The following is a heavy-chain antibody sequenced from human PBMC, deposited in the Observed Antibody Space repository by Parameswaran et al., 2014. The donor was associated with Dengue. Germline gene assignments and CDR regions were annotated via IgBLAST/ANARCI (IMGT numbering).Heavy chain of an antibody. V-gene: IGHV3-30*04. D-gene: IGHD5-12*01. Sequence: VRQAPGKGLEWVAVISYDGSNKYYADSVKGRFTISRDNSKNTLYLQMNSLRAEDTAVYYCARPGYSGYDFDYWGQGTLVTVSS. CDR2: ISYDGSNK. J-gene: IGHJ4*02. CDR3: ARPGYSGYDFDY.